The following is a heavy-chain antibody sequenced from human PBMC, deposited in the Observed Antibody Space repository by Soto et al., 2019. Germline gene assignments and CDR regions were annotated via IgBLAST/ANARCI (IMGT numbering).Heavy chain of an antibody. D-gene: IGHD6-13*01. CDR1: GFTFSSYA. V-gene: IGHV3-23*01. CDR3: AKAATGYSSSWYSDY. CDR2: ISGSGGST. J-gene: IGHJ4*02. Sequence: VGSLRLSCAASGFTFSSYAMSWVRQAPGKGLEWVSAISGSGGSTYYADSVKGRFTISRDNSKNTLYLQMNSLTAEDTAVYYCAKAATGYSSSWYSDYWGQGTLVTVSS.